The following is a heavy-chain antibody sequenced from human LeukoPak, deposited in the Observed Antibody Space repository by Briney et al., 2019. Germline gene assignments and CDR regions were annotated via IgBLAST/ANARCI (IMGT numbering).Heavy chain of an antibody. Sequence: ASVKVSCKASGYTFISYGITWLRQAPGQGLEWMGWISVYNGNTNYAQKLQGRVTMTTDTSTSTAYMELRSLTSDDTAVYFCARDGYIYGRLDYWGQGTLVTVSS. CDR1: GYTFISYG. V-gene: IGHV1-18*04. J-gene: IGHJ4*02. CDR2: ISVYNGNT. CDR3: ARDGYIYGRLDY. D-gene: IGHD5-18*01.